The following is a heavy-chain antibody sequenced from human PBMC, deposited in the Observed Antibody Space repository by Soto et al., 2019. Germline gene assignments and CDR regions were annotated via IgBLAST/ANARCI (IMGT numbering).Heavy chain of an antibody. D-gene: IGHD3-3*01. V-gene: IGHV4-34*01. J-gene: IGHJ4*02. Sequence: SETLSLTCAVYGGSFSGYYWSWIRQPPGKGLEWIGAINHSGSTNYKPSLKSRVTISVDTSKNQFSLKLSSVTAADTAVYYCAMRGVFGVVIHPKYYFDYWGQGTLVTVPQ. CDR3: AMRGVFGVVIHPKYYFDY. CDR1: GGSFSGYY. CDR2: INHSGST.